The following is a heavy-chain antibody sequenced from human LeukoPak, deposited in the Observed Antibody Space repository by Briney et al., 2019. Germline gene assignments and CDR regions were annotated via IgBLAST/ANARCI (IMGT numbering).Heavy chain of an antibody. Sequence: PGGSLRLSCAASGFTFSDYYMSWIRQAPGKGLEWVSYISSSGSTIYYADSVEGRFTISRDNAKNSLYLQMNSLRAEDTAVYYCARVGSSAYNWFDPWGQGTLVTVSS. V-gene: IGHV3-11*01. J-gene: IGHJ5*02. CDR1: GFTFSDYY. CDR2: ISSSGSTI. D-gene: IGHD6-13*01. CDR3: ARVGSSAYNWFDP.